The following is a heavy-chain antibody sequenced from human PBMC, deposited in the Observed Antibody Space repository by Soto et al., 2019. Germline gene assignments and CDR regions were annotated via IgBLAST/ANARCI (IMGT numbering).Heavy chain of an antibody. CDR2: IRSKGDGGAT. V-gene: IGHV3-15*01. CDR1: GITLSNAW. Sequence: VQLAESGGGLVEPGGSLRLSCAGSGITLSNAWMNWVRHAAGKGLEWVCRIRSKGDGGATEYAAPVKGRFTFSRDDSETTMFLQRSALQPEDTGVYFCISTRPGTTVFDMWGPGTMVIVSS. CDR3: ISTRPGTTVFDM. J-gene: IGHJ3*02. D-gene: IGHD1-1*01.